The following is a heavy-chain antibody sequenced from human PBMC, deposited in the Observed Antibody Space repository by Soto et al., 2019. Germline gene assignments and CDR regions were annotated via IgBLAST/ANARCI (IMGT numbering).Heavy chain of an antibody. V-gene: IGHV3-7*03. D-gene: IGHD3-3*01. Sequence: EVPLVESGGGLVQPGGSLRLSCAVSGFNFRDFWMSWVRQAPGKGLEWVANIKQDGSEKYYVDSGKGRFTVSRDNAKNSLYLQMNSLRAEDTAMYYCARRNFGVLTDYWGPGTLVTVSS. J-gene: IGHJ4*02. CDR1: GFNFRDFW. CDR3: ARRNFGVLTDY. CDR2: IKQDGSEK.